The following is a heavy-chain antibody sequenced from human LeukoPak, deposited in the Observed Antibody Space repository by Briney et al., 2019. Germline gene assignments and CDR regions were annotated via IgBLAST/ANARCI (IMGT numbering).Heavy chain of an antibody. CDR3: ARVSYGNDATPCDY. CDR2: INPNSGGA. CDR1: GYTFTDYY. Sequence: ASVKVSCKASGYTFTDYYMHWVRQAPGQGLEWMGRINPNSGGADYAQKFQGRVTMTRDTSITTVYMELSRLTSEDTAVYYCARVSYGNDATPCDYWGQGSLVSVSS. D-gene: IGHD3-16*01. V-gene: IGHV1-2*06. J-gene: IGHJ4*02.